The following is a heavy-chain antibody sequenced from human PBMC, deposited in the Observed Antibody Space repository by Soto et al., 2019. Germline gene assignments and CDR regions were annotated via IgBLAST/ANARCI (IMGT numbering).Heavy chain of an antibody. J-gene: IGHJ4*02. D-gene: IGHD3-10*01. V-gene: IGHV3-33*01. CDR2: IYYDGSKK. Sequence: QVQLVESGGGVVQPGSSLRLSCAASGFIFDNFGMHWVRQAPGKGLEWVSVIYYDGSKKYYADSVRGRFNISRDNSKNMLYLQMDSLRAEDTATYYSARSPRVRGGTASRGCWGQGTLVTVSS. CDR1: GFIFDNFG. CDR3: ARSPRVRGGTASRGC.